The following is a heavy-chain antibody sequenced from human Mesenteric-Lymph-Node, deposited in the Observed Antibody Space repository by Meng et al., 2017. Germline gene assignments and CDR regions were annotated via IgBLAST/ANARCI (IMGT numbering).Heavy chain of an antibody. D-gene: IGHD3-10*01. Sequence: GESLKISCAASGFTFSSYAMHWVRQAPGKGLEWVAVISYDGSNKYYADSVKGRFTISRDNSKNTLYLQMNSLRAEDTAVYYCAKSDSSGSYYRHYYFDYWGQGTLVTVSS. V-gene: IGHV3-30*04. CDR1: GFTFSSYA. CDR3: AKSDSSGSYYRHYYFDY. J-gene: IGHJ4*02. CDR2: ISYDGSNK.